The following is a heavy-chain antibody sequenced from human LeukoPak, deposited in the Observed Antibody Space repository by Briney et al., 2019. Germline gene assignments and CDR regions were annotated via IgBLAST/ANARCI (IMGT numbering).Heavy chain of an antibody. Sequence: GASVKVSCNASGYTFTSYGISWVRQAPGQGLEWMGWISAYNGNTNYAQKFQGRVTMTRDTSISTAYMELSRLRSDDTAVYYCARDRASYSGSYYQLGYWGQGTLVTVSS. J-gene: IGHJ4*02. D-gene: IGHD1-26*01. V-gene: IGHV1-18*01. CDR3: ARDRASYSGSYYQLGY. CDR2: ISAYNGNT. CDR1: GYTFTSYG.